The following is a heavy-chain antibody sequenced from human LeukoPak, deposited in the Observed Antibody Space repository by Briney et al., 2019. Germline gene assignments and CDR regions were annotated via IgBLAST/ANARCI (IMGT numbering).Heavy chain of an antibody. J-gene: IGHJ4*02. Sequence: ASVKVSCKASGYTFTGYYMHWVRQAPGQGLEWMGWISPNSGGTNYAQKFQGRVTMTRDTSISTAYMELSRLRSDDTAVYYCARDRVAAAGSLRYYFDYWGQGTLVTVSS. V-gene: IGHV1-2*02. CDR2: ISPNSGGT. CDR3: ARDRVAAAGSLRYYFDY. CDR1: GYTFTGYY. D-gene: IGHD6-13*01.